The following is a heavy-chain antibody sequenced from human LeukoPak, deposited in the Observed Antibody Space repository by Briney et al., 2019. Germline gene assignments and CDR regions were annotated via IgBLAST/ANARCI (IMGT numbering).Heavy chain of an antibody. Sequence: SETLSLTCTVSGGSISSYYWSWIRQPPGKGLEWIGYIYYSGSTNYNPSLKSRVTISVDTSKNQFPLKLSSVTAADTAVYYCARYIPRGGIDYWGQGTLVTVSS. V-gene: IGHV4-59*01. D-gene: IGHD3-10*01. CDR2: IYYSGST. CDR3: ARYIPRGGIDY. CDR1: GGSISSYY. J-gene: IGHJ4*02.